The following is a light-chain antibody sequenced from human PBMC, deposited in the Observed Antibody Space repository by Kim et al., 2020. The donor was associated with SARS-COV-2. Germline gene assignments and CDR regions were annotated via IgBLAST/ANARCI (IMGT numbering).Light chain of an antibody. CDR2: GAS. CDR1: EGVSSN. V-gene: IGKV3-15*01. Sequence: SPGGTPTLSCRSSEGVSSNLACYQQKPGQAPRRLIYGASTRATGIPARFSGSGSGTEFTLTISSLQSEDFAVYYCQQYSDWPPYTFGQGTKLEI. J-gene: IGKJ2*01. CDR3: QQYSDWPPYT.